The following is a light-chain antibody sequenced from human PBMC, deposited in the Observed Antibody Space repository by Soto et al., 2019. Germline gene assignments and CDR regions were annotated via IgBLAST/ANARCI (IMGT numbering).Light chain of an antibody. CDR2: GAS. Sequence: ETVLTQSPGTLSLSPGERATLSCRASQSVSSRSLAWYQQKPGQAPRLLIYGASSRATGIPDRFSGSGSGTDFTLTISRLEPEDFAVYYCQQYEGGFTFGPGTKVDI. CDR1: QSVSSRS. V-gene: IGKV3-20*01. CDR3: QQYEGGFT. J-gene: IGKJ3*01.